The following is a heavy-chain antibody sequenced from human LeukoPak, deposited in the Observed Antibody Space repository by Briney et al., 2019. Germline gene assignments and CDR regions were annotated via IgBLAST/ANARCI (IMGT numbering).Heavy chain of an antibody. CDR1: GFTFTSYD. D-gene: IGHD5-12*01. J-gene: IGHJ4*02. Sequence: GASVKVSCKASGFTFTSYDINWVRQAPGQGLGWMGWMNPNSGNTRYAQKVQGRITMTRDTSISTAYMELSSLRSEDTAVYYCARGFLRGYSGYDGDYWGQGTLVTVSS. CDR3: ARGFLRGYSGYDGDY. V-gene: IGHV1-8*01. CDR2: MNPNSGNT.